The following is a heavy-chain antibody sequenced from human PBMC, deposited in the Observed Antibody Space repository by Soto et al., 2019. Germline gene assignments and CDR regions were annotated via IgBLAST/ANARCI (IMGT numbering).Heavy chain of an antibody. CDR3: ARDRVLYYYDSSGYQNFDY. J-gene: IGHJ4*02. V-gene: IGHV1-69*13. CDR2: IIPIFGTA. D-gene: IGHD3-22*01. Sequence: PVKVTCKASGGTFSSYTISWVRQAPGQGLEWMGRIIPIFGTANYAQKFQGRVTITADESTSTAYMELSSLRSEDTAVYYCARDRVLYYYDSSGYQNFDYWGQGTLVTVSS. CDR1: GGTFSSYT.